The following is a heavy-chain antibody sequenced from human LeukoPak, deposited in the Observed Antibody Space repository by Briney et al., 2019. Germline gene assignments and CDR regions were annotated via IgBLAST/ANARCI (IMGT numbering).Heavy chain of an antibody. D-gene: IGHD4-17*01. J-gene: IGHJ4*02. V-gene: IGHV3-30*02. CDR2: IRYDGSNK. CDR3: ARGGDYVKGPFDY. CDR1: GFTFSSYG. Sequence: GGSLRLSCAASGFTFSSYGMHWVRQAPGKGLEWVAFIRYDGSNKYYADSVKGRFTISRDNSKNTLYLQMNSLRAEDTAVYYCARGGDYVKGPFDYWGQGTLVTVSS.